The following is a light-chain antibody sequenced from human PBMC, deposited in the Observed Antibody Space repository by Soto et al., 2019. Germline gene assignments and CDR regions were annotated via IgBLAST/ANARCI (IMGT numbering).Light chain of an antibody. J-gene: IGKJ3*01. V-gene: IGKV3-20*01. CDR3: QHSVTSRFT. Sequence: EIVLTQSPGTLSLSPGERATLSCRASQSVSSSYLAWYQQKPGQAPRLLIYGVSSRAPGIPDRFSGSESGTDFTLTISRLEPEDFAVYYCQHSVTSRFTFGPGTKVEI. CDR1: QSVSSSY. CDR2: GVS.